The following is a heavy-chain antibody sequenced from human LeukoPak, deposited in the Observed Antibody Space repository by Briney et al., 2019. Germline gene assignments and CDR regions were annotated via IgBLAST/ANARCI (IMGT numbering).Heavy chain of an antibody. J-gene: IGHJ1*01. V-gene: IGHV1-69*13. CDR2: IIPISGTA. CDR1: GGTFSSYA. CDR3: AREGPWSSSSWYGYFQH. D-gene: IGHD6-13*01. Sequence: SVKVSCKASGGTFSSYAISWVRHDTGQFLYWIGGIIPISGTADYEQKFQGRVTITADESTSTAYMELSSLRSEDTAVYYCAREGPWSSSSWYGYFQHWGQGTLVTVSS.